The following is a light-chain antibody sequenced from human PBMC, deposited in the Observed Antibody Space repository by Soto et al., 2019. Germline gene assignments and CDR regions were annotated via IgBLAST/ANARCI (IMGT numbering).Light chain of an antibody. Sequence: IQMTQSPFSLSASVGDRVTITCRASHTIINYLNWYQQKPGKAPKLLMYVASSLSSGVPSRFSGSGSGTDFTLTISSLQPEDFATYYCQQAYITPLTFGQGTKVDI. CDR3: QQAYITPLT. CDR2: VAS. CDR1: HTIINY. V-gene: IGKV1-39*01. J-gene: IGKJ1*01.